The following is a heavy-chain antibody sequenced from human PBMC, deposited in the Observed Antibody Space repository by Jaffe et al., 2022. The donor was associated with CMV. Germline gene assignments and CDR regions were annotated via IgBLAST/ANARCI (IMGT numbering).Heavy chain of an antibody. J-gene: IGHJ4*02. V-gene: IGHV3-9*01. CDR1: GFTFDDYA. CDR3: AKGGYNWNYPFDY. D-gene: IGHD1-7*01. Sequence: EVQLVESGGGLVQPGRSLRLSCAASGFTFDDYAMHWVRQAPGKGLEWVSGISWNSGSIGYADSVKGRFTISRDNAKNSLYLQMNSLRAEDTALYYCAKGGYNWNYPFDYWGQGTLVTVSS. CDR2: ISWNSGSI.